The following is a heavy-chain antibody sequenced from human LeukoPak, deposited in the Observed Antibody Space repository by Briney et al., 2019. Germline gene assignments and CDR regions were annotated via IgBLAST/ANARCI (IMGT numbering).Heavy chain of an antibody. CDR1: GYSISSGYY. CDR2: IYHSGST. Sequence: SETLSLTCAVSGYSISSGYYWGWIRQPPGKGLEWIGSIYHSGSTYYNPSLKSRVTISVDTSKNQLSLKLSSVTAADTAVYYCASQYYDFWSGYYYFDYWGQGTLVTVSS. J-gene: IGHJ4*02. D-gene: IGHD3-3*01. CDR3: ASQYYDFWSGYYYFDY. V-gene: IGHV4-38-2*01.